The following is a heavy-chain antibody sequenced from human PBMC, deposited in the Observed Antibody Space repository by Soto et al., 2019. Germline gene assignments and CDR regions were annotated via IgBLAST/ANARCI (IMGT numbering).Heavy chain of an antibody. CDR3: ARCDYRGNSGWVDP. J-gene: IGHJ5*02. V-gene: IGHV4-4*02. CDR1: GGSISSSNW. Sequence: SETLSLTCAVSGGSISSSNWWSWVRQPPGKGLDWIGEIYHSGSTNYNPSLKSRVTISVDKSKNQFSLKLSSVTAADTAVYYCARCDYRGNSGWVDPWGQGPLVT. D-gene: IGHD3-16*01. CDR2: IYHSGST.